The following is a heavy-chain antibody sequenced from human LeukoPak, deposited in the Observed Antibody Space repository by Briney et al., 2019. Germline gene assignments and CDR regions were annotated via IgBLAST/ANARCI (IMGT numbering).Heavy chain of an antibody. J-gene: IGHJ3*02. D-gene: IGHD6-19*01. V-gene: IGHV3-11*04. CDR1: GFTFDDYG. Sequence: GGSLRLSCAASGFTFDDYGMSWVRQAPGKGLEWVSYISSSGSTIYYADSVKGRFTISRDNAKNSLYLQMNSLRAEDTAVYYCASPSIAVAGRYAFDIWGQGTMVTVSS. CDR2: ISSSGSTI. CDR3: ASPSIAVAGRYAFDI.